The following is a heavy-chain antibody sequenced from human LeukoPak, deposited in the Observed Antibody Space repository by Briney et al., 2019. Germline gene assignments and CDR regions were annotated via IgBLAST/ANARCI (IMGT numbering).Heavy chain of an antibody. CDR3: AKVGGTYYYYYMDV. CDR1: GFTFSSYS. D-gene: IGHD3-10*01. Sequence: GGSLRLSCAASGFTFSSYSMSCARQAPGEGRECVSAISGSGGSTYYADSVKGRFTISRDNSKNTLYLQMNSLRAEDTAVYYCAKVGGTYYYYYMDVWGKGTTVTVSS. CDR2: ISGSGGST. V-gene: IGHV3-23*01. J-gene: IGHJ6*03.